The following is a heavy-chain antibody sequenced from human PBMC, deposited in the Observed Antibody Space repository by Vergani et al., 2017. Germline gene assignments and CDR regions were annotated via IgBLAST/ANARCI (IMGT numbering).Heavy chain of an antibody. CDR1: GGSFSGYY. CDR2: INHSGST. J-gene: IGHJ4*02. Sequence: QVQLQQWGAGLLKPSETLSLTCAVYGGSFSGYYWSWIRQPPGKGLEWIGEINHSGSTNYNPSLKSRVTISVDTSKNQFPLKLSSVTAADTAVYYCARASRFYYDYWGQGTLVTVPS. V-gene: IGHV4-34*01. CDR3: ARASRFYYDY.